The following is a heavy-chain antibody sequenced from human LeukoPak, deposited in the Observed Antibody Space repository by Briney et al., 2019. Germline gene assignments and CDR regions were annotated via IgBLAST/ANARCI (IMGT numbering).Heavy chain of an antibody. D-gene: IGHD1-7*01. J-gene: IGHJ5*02. CDR2: IHYSGST. CDR3: ARGQLHRSFGLGLLRKRLSNWFDP. Sequence: SETLSLTCTVSGGSISSSSYYWGWIRQPPGKGLEWIGSIHYSGSTNYNPSLKSRVTISVDTSKNQFSLKLSSVTAADTAVYYCARGQLHRSFGLGLLRKRLSNWFDPWGQGTLVTVSS. CDR1: GGSISSSSYY. V-gene: IGHV4-39*07.